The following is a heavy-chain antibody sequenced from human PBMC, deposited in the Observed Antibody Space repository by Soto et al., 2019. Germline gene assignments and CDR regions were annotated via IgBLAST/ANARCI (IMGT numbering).Heavy chain of an antibody. CDR2: ISTRSSYT. CDR1: RFTFSDYY. Sequence: QVQLVESGGGLVKPGGSLRLSCAASRFTFSDYYMSWIRQAPGKGLEWVAYISTRSSYTNYADSVRGRFTISRDNAKNSVYLQMNSLRAEDTAVYFCARDQGHSSSSTHGMDVWGQGTTVTVSS. J-gene: IGHJ6*02. V-gene: IGHV3-11*06. D-gene: IGHD6-6*01. CDR3: ARDQGHSSSSTHGMDV.